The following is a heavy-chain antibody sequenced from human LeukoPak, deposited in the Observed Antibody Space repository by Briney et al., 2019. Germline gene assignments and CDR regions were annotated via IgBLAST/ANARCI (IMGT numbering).Heavy chain of an antibody. J-gene: IGHJ6*02. Sequence: PSETLSLTCTVSGGSISSGDYYWSWIRQPPGKGLGWIGYIYYSGSTYYNPSLKSRVTISVDTSKNQFSLKLSSVTAADTAVYYCARDHGSGSYGMDVWGQGTLVTVSS. CDR2: IYYSGST. CDR3: ARDHGSGSYGMDV. V-gene: IGHV4-30-4*01. D-gene: IGHD3-10*01. CDR1: GGSISSGDYY.